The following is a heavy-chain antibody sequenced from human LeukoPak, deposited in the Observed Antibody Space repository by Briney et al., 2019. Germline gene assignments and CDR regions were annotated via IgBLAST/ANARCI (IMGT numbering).Heavy chain of an antibody. Sequence: GGSLRLSCAASGFTFSSYAMSWVRQAPGTGLEWVSAISGSGGSTYYADSVKGRFTISRDNSKNSLYLQMNSLRTEDTALYYCAKDMYYYDSSAFDYWGQGTLVTVSS. J-gene: IGHJ4*02. V-gene: IGHV3-23*01. CDR3: AKDMYYYDSSAFDY. D-gene: IGHD3-22*01. CDR2: ISGSGGST. CDR1: GFTFSSYA.